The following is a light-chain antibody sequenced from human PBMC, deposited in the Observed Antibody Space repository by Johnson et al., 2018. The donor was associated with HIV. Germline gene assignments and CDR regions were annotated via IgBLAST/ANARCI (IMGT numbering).Light chain of an antibody. CDR3: GTWDSSLSAGV. Sequence: QSVLTQPPSVSAAPGQKVTVSCSGSSSNIGNNFVSWYQQVPGTAPKLLIYDDNKRPSGIPDRFSGSKSGTSATLGITGLQTGDEADYYCGTWDSSLSAGVFGTGTWVPVL. J-gene: IGLJ1*01. CDR2: DDN. V-gene: IGLV1-51*01. CDR1: SSNIGNNF.